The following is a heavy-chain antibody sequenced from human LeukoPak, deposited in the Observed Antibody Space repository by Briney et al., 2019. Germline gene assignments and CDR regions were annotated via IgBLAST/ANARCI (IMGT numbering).Heavy chain of an antibody. Sequence: GASVKVSCKASGYTFTSYAISWVRQAPGQGLEWMGGIIPIFGTANYAQKFQGRVTITADESTSTAYMELSSLRSEDTAVYYCARGSLADDFWARGYYYMDVWGKGTTVTVSS. CDR3: ARGSLADDFWARGYYYMDV. CDR1: GYTFTSYA. D-gene: IGHD3-3*01. V-gene: IGHV1-69*13. J-gene: IGHJ6*03. CDR2: IIPIFGTA.